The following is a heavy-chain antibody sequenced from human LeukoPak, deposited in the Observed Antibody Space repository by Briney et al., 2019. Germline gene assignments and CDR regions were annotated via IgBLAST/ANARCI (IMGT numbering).Heavy chain of an antibody. CDR1: GGSISSYY. D-gene: IGHD1-7*01. CDR3: ARGSPGKEMWNCHFDY. V-gene: IGHV4-59*01. CDR2: IYYSGST. Sequence: SETLSLTCTVSGGSISSYYWSWIRQPPGKGLEWIGYIYYSGSTNYNPSFKSRVTISVDTSKNQFSLKLSSVTAADTAVYYCARGSPGKEMWNCHFDYWGQGTLVTVSS. J-gene: IGHJ4*02.